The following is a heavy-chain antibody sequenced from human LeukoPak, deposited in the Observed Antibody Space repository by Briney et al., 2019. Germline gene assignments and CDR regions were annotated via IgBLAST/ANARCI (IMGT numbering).Heavy chain of an antibody. CDR2: ISYSGSVQ. J-gene: IGHJ4*02. CDR3: AGSPRDSRDWTGSLDY. Sequence: GGPLRLSCAASGFTFNNFGMHRVRQAPGKGLEWVSVISYSGSVQFYAGSVKGRFTISRDDSKNTVYLQMNSLRVEDTAVYFCAGSPRDSRDWTGSLDYWGQGALVTVSS. CDR1: GFTFNNFG. D-gene: IGHD3-22*01. V-gene: IGHV3-30*03.